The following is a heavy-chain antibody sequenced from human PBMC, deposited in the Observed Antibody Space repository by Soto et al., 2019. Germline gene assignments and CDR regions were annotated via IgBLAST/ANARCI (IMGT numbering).Heavy chain of an antibody. Sequence: SETLSLTCTVSGGSISSYYWSWIRQPAGKGLEWIGRIYTSGSTNYNPSLKSRVTMSVDTSKNQFSLKLSSVTAADTAVYYCARDRVYYYGSGRTDYYYYGMDVWGQGTTVTVSS. CDR3: ARDRVYYYGSGRTDYYYYGMDV. V-gene: IGHV4-4*07. CDR1: GGSISSYY. D-gene: IGHD3-10*01. J-gene: IGHJ6*02. CDR2: IYTSGST.